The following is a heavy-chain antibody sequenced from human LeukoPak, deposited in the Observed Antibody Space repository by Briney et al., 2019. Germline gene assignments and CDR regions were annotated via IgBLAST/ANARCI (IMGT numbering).Heavy chain of an antibody. V-gene: IGHV3-48*03. CDR3: ARASVRGVITAFDY. J-gene: IGHJ4*02. CDR2: ISSSGSTI. CDR1: GFTFSSYE. Sequence: GGSLRLSCAASGFTFSSYEMNWVRQAPGKGLEWVSYISSSGSTIYYADSVKGRFTISRDNAKNSLYLQMNSLRAEDTAVYYCARASVRGVITAFDYWGQGTLVTVSS. D-gene: IGHD3-10*01.